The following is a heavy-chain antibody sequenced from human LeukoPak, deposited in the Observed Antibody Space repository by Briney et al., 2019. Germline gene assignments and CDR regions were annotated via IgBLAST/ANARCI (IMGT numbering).Heavy chain of an antibody. D-gene: IGHD6-13*01. CDR1: GGSFSGYY. CDR3: ARAASTGIEAAGGVHIDY. Sequence: PSETLSLTCAVYGGSFSGYYWSGIRHPPGEGVEWIGEINHSGSTKYKPSLKSRVTISVDTSKNQFSLKLSSVTAADTAVYYCARAASTGIEAAGGVHIDYWGQGTLVSVSS. J-gene: IGHJ4*02. V-gene: IGHV4-34*01. CDR2: INHSGST.